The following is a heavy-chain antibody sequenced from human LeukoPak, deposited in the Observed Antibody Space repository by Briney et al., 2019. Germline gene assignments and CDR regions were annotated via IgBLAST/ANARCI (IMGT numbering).Heavy chain of an antibody. CDR3: ARKSDSLMLRGGDC. Sequence: GGALRLSCAASEFSVSSNYMTWGRQAPGKGVEGGSIIYSGGTTYYADSVRGRFTISRDNSKNTLYLHMDRLRVEDTAVYYCARKSDSLMLRGGDCWGQGTLVTVSS. D-gene: IGHD3-10*01. V-gene: IGHV3-66*01. J-gene: IGHJ4*02. CDR1: EFSVSSNY. CDR2: IYSGGTT.